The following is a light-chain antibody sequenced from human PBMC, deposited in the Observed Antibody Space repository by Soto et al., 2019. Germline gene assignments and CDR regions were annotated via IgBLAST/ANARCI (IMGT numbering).Light chain of an antibody. J-gene: IGLJ2*01. V-gene: IGLV2-14*01. Sequence: QSVLTQPASVSGSPGQSITISCTGVSGDVGVYNYVSWYQQHPGKAPKLMIYEVSHRPSGVSTRFSGSKSGNTASLTISWLQAEDEADYYCRSYTSSNTLVFGGGTKLTVL. CDR1: SGDVGVYNY. CDR2: EVS. CDR3: RSYTSSNTLV.